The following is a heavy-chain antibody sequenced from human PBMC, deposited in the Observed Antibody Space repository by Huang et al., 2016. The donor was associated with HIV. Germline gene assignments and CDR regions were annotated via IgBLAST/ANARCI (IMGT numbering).Heavy chain of an antibody. CDR1: GYTFTKYG. J-gene: IGHJ5*02. CDR2: ISAYNGNT. D-gene: IGHD3-3*01. V-gene: IGHV1-18*01. Sequence: QAQLLQSGPEVKRPGASVKVSCKASGYTFTKYGVNGVRQAPGQGLEWRGWISAYNGNTNYAQKFQGRVTLTTDTSTTTAYMELKNLSPDDTAVYFCARDEWYPLQNWFDVWGQGSLLTVSP. CDR3: ARDEWYPLQNWFDV.